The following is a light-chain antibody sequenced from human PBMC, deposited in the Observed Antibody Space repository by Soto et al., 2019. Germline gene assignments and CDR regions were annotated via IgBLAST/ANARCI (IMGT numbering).Light chain of an antibody. J-gene: IGKJ1*01. Sequence: EIVLTQSPGTLSLSTGERATLSCRASQSVSSSYLAWYQRKPGQAPRLLIYGASSRATGIPDRFSGSGSGTDFTLTISRLEPEDFAVYYCQQYHNLWTFGQGTKVDIK. V-gene: IGKV3-20*01. CDR3: QQYHNLWT. CDR1: QSVSSSY. CDR2: GAS.